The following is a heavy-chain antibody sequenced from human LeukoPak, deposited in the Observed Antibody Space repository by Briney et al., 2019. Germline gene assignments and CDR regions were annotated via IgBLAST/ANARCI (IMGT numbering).Heavy chain of an antibody. J-gene: IGHJ4*02. CDR2: ISFDANNK. D-gene: IGHD6-13*01. Sequence: GGSLRLSCAASGFTFSSYSMNWVRQAPRKGLEWVAVISFDANNKFYADSVKGRFTISRDNSKNTLYLQMNSLRHEDTAVYYCAKGGGTGYSSSWYSNWGQGTLVTVSS. V-gene: IGHV3-30*18. CDR3: AKGGGTGYSSSWYSN. CDR1: GFTFSSYS.